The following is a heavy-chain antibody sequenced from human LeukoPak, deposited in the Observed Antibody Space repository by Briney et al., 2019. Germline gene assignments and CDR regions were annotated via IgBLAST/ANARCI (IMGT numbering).Heavy chain of an antibody. CDR2: IFDNGNT. J-gene: IGHJ5*02. V-gene: IGHV4-39*01. Sequence: PSETLSLTCSVSGDSISSSLYYWGWIRQPPGKGLEWIGTIFDNGNTYYNPSLKTRDPISLATSKNIFSLNLSSVTAADTAMYYCARHVPAFYSTNWPRTWFDPWGQGTLVTVSS. D-gene: IGHD6-13*01. CDR3: ARHVPAFYSTNWPRTWFDP. CDR1: GDSISSSLYY.